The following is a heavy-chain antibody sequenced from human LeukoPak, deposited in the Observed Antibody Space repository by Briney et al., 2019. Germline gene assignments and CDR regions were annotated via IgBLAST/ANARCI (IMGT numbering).Heavy chain of an antibody. CDR2: ISSSSSYI. D-gene: IGHD3-16*01. V-gene: IGHV3-21*01. CDR1: GFTFSSYS. J-gene: IGHJ4*02. Sequence: PGGSLRLSCAASGFTFSSYSMNWVRQAPGKGLEWVSSISSSSSYIHYADSVKGRFTISRDNAKNSLYLQMNSLRAEDTAVYYCARTSPTSHFDFWGQGTLATVSS. CDR3: ARTSPTSHFDF.